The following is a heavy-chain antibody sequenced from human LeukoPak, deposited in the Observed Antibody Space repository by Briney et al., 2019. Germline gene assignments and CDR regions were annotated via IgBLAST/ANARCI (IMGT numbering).Heavy chain of an antibody. D-gene: IGHD6-19*01. J-gene: IGHJ4*02. CDR3: ARQAYSSAFLDY. CDR2: IYHSGST. CDR1: GGSISSYY. Sequence: SETLSLTCTVSGGSISSYYWSWIRQPPGKGLEWIGYIYHSGSTYYNPSLKSRVTISVDRSKNQFSLKLSSVTAADTAVYYCARQAYSSAFLDYWGQGTLVTVSS. V-gene: IGHV4-59*08.